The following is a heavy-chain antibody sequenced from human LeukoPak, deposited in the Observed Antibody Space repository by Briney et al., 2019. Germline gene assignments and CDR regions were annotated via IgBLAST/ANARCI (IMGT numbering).Heavy chain of an antibody. D-gene: IGHD5-12*01. J-gene: IGHJ6*02. Sequence: SETLSLTCTVSGGSVSSPKYYWTWIRQPPGKGLEWIGNIYYSGNTNYNPSLQSRITISLDTSKKQFFLRLNSVTAADTAVYYCARDSDIVATMIHPNSHYYGMDVWGQGTTVIVS. CDR3: ARDSDIVATMIHPNSHYYGMDV. CDR2: IYYSGNT. V-gene: IGHV4-61*01. CDR1: GGSVSSPKYY.